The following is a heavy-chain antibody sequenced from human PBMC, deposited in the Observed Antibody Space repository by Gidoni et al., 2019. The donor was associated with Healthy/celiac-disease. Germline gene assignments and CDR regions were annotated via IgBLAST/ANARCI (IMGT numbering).Heavy chain of an antibody. D-gene: IGHD3-3*01. CDR1: GGPISSSY. Sequence: QVQLLQSALGLVVPSETLSLTCSVSGGPISSSYRSWIPQPPGTVLEWIGYICNRGATNYNPSLKRRVTISIDTSNIQFTLKRSSVTAADTAVYYCAIAKGVRSDYYPHYYFDYWGQGTLVTVSS. V-gene: IGHV4-59*01. J-gene: IGHJ4*02. CDR2: ICNRGAT. CDR3: AIAKGVRSDYYPHYYFDY.